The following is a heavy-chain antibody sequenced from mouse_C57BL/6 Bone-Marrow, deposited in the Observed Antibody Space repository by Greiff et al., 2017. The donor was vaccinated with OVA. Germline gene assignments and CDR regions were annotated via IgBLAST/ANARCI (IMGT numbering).Heavy chain of an antibody. CDR1: GYTFTSYW. J-gene: IGHJ2*01. CDR2: IDPSGSYT. CDR3: ARFVYYGSCFDY. Sequence: QVQLQQPGAELVRPGTSVKLSCKASGYTFTSYWMHWVKQRPGQGLEWIGVIDPSGSYTKYNQKFKGKATLTVDTSSSTAYMQLSSLTSEDSAVYYCARFVYYGSCFDYWGQGTTLTVSS. V-gene: IGHV1-59*01. D-gene: IGHD1-1*01.